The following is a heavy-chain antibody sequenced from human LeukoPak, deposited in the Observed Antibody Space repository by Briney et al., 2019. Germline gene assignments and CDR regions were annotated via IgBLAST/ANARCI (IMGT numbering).Heavy chain of an antibody. CDR2: IYTSGST. CDR3: ARVITGTTLFSWFDP. J-gene: IGHJ5*02. Sequence: SETLSLTCTVSGGSISSYYWSCIRQPAGKGLEWIGRIYTSGSTNYNPSLKSRVTMSVDTSKNQFSLKLSSVTAADTAVYYCARVITGTTLFSWFDPWGQGTLVTVSS. CDR1: GGSISSYY. V-gene: IGHV4-4*07. D-gene: IGHD1-7*01.